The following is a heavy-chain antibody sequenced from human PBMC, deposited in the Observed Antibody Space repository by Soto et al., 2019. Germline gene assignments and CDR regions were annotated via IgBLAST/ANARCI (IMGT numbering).Heavy chain of an antibody. CDR1: GGSISSYY. CDR2: IYYSGST. Sequence: SETLSLTCTVSGGSISSYYWSWIRQPPGKGLEWIGYIYYSGSTNYNPSLKSRVTISVDTSKNQFSLKLSSVTAADTAVYYCAREGGSSWYPVGWFDPWGQGTLVTV. V-gene: IGHV4-59*01. CDR3: AREGGSSWYPVGWFDP. J-gene: IGHJ5*02. D-gene: IGHD6-13*01.